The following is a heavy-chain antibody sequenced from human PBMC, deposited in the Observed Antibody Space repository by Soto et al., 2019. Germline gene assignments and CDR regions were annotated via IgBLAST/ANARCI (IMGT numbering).Heavy chain of an antibody. D-gene: IGHD6-13*01. V-gene: IGHV1-18*01. CDR3: ARVAAAAGTYLHYYYGMDV. CDR2: ISAYNGNT. J-gene: IGHJ6*02. CDR1: GYTFTSYG. Sequence: QGQLVQSGAEVKNPGASVKVSCKASGYTFTSYGISWVRQAPGQGLEWMGWISAYNGNTNYAQKLQGRVTMTTDTYTSTAYMELRSLRSDETAVSYCARVAAAAGTYLHYYYGMDVRGQGTTVTVSS.